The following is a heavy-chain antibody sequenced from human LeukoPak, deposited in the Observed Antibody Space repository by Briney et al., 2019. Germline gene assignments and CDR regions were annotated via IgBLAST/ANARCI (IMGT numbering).Heavy chain of an antibody. V-gene: IGHV3-66*01. Sequence: GGSLRLSCAASGFTVSSNYMSWVRQAPGKGLEWVSIIFSAGNTYYADSVKGRFTISRDNSESTLFLQMNSLTTDDTSVYFCAKYAYNWNAPDGFDMWGQGTMVIVSS. J-gene: IGHJ3*02. CDR2: IFSAGNT. CDR3: AKYAYNWNAPDGFDM. CDR1: GFTVSSNY. D-gene: IGHD1-1*01.